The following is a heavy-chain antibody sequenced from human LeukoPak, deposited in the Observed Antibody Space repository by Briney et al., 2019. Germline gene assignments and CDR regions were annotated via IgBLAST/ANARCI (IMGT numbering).Heavy chain of an antibody. CDR1: GGSISSGGYY. Sequence: SETLSLTCTVSGGSISSGGYYWSWIRQHPGKGLEWIGYIYYSGSTYYNPSLKSRVTISVDTSKNQFSLKLSSVTAADTAVYYCARSRKENQLPPSHSPYYFDYWGQGTLVTVSS. CDR3: ARSRKENQLPPSHSPYYFDY. CDR2: IYYSGST. J-gene: IGHJ4*02. D-gene: IGHD2-2*01. V-gene: IGHV4-31*03.